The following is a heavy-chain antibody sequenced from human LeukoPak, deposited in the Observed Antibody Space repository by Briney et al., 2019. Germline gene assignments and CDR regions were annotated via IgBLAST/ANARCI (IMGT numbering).Heavy chain of an antibody. CDR3: AKDQGDYDFWSGFDY. CDR1: GFTFSSYA. D-gene: IGHD3-3*01. V-gene: IGHV3-23*01. J-gene: IGHJ4*02. CDR2: ISGSGGST. Sequence: PGGSLRLSCAASGFTFSSYAMSWVRQAPGKGLEWVSAISGSGGSTYYADSVKGRFTISRDNSKNTLYLQMNSLRAEDTAVYYCAKDQGDYDFWSGFDYWGQGTLVTVSS.